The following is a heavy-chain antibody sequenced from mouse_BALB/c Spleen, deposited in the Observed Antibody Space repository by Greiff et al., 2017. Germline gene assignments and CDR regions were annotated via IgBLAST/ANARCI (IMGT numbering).Heavy chain of an antibody. CDR3: ARSDYWFAY. D-gene: IGHD2-4*01. CDR1: GYAFSSSW. CDR2: IYPGDGDT. J-gene: IGHJ3*01. V-gene: IGHV1-82*01. Sequence: VQLQQSGPELVKPGASVKISCKASGYAFSSSWMNWVKQRPGQGLEWIGRIYPGDGDTNYNGKFKGKATLTADKSSSTAYMQLSSLTSVDSAVYFCARSDYWFAYWGQGTLVTVSA.